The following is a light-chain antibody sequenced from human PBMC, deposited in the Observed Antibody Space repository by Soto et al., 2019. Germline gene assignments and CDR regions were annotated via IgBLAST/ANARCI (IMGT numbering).Light chain of an antibody. CDR2: DVN. CDR3: CSYAGTYAFYV. J-gene: IGLJ1*01. Sequence: QSVLTQPRSVSGSPGQSVTISCTGTSSDVVGYYYVSWYQQHPGKAPKLMIYDVNKRPSGVPDRFSASKSGITASLTISGLQAEDEADYYCCSYAGTYAFYVFGTGTKLTVL. V-gene: IGLV2-11*01. CDR1: SSDVVGYYY.